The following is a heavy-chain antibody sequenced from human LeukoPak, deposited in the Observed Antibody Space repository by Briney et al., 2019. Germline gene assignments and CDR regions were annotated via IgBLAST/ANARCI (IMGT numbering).Heavy chain of an antibody. CDR2: IIPILGIA. D-gene: IGHD3-22*01. V-gene: IGHV1-69*04. Sequence: GASVKVSCKASGGTFSSYAISWVRQAPGQGLEWMGRIIPILGIANYAQKFQGRVTITADKSTSTAYMELSSLRSEDTAVYYCARGLCSDYYYYFDYWGQGTLVTVSS. CDR1: GGTFSSYA. CDR3: ARGLCSDYYYYFDY. J-gene: IGHJ4*02.